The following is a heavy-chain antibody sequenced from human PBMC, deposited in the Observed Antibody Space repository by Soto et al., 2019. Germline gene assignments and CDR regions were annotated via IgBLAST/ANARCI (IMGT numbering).Heavy chain of an antibody. Sequence: SETLSLTCTVSGGSISSYYWSWIRQPPGKGLEWIGYIYYSGSTNYNPSLKSRVTISVDTSKNQFSLKLSSVTAADTAVYYCARLRQGQQELDYWGKGTLVTVSS. CDR3: ARLRQGQQELDY. V-gene: IGHV4-59*08. CDR1: GGSISSYY. J-gene: IGHJ4*02. D-gene: IGHD6-13*01. CDR2: IYYSGST.